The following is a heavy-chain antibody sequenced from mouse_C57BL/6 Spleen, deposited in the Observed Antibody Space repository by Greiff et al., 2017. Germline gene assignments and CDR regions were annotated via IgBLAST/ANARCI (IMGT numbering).Heavy chain of an antibody. V-gene: IGHV3-6*01. CDR2: ISYDGSN. CDR1: GYSITSGYY. Sequence: EVKLMESGPGLVKPSQSLSLTCSVTGYSITSGYYWNWIRQFPGNKLEWMGYISYDGSNNYNPSLKNRISITRDTSKNQFFLKLNSVTTEDTATYYCAISYDYDGFAYWGQGTLVTVSA. J-gene: IGHJ3*01. D-gene: IGHD2-4*01. CDR3: AISYDYDGFAY.